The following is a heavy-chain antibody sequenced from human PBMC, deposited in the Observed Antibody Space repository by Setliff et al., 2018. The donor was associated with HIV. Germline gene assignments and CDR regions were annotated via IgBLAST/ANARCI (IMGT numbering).Heavy chain of an antibody. Sequence: NPSETLSLTCAVYGGSLSSYYWSWIRRPPGKGLEWIGEINHRGSTNYNPSLKSRVTTSLDTSKNQFSVNLTSVTAADTAVYYCARGRYFDGSGLPFSPWGQGTLVTVS. V-gene: IGHV4-34*01. CDR3: ARGRYFDGSGLPFSP. D-gene: IGHD3-9*01. CDR1: GGSLSSYY. CDR2: INHRGST. J-gene: IGHJ4*02.